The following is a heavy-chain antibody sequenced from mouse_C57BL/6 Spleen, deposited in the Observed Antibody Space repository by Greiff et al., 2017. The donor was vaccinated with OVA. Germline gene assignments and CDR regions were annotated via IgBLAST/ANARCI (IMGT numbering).Heavy chain of an antibody. CDR3: ARGDYGSSPPYAMDY. CDR2: IYPGDGDT. CDR1: GYAFSSYW. D-gene: IGHD1-1*01. Sequence: QVQLQQSGAELVKPGASVKISCKASGYAFSSYWMNWVKQRPGKGLEWIGQIYPGDGDTNYNGKFKGKATLTADKSSSTAYMQLSSLTSEDSAVYFCARGDYGSSPPYAMDYWGQGTSVTVSS. J-gene: IGHJ4*01. V-gene: IGHV1-80*01.